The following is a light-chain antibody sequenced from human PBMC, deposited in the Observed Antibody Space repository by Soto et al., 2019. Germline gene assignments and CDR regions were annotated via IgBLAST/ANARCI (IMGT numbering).Light chain of an antibody. CDR3: SSYAGSNNLV. J-gene: IGLJ2*01. V-gene: IGLV2-8*01. CDR2: EVS. CDR1: SSDVGDYNY. Sequence: QSALTQPPSASGSPGQSVTIFCTGTSSDVGDYNYVSWYQQHPGKAPTLMIYEVSKRPSGVPDRFSGSKSGNTASLTVSGLQAEDEADYYCSSYAGSNNLVFGGGTKVTVL.